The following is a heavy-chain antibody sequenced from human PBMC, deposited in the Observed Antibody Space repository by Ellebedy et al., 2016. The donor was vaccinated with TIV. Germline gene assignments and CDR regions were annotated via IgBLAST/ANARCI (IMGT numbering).Heavy chain of an antibody. CDR2: IVVGSGNT. CDR3: ARGDCSSTSCIYYYYGMDV. CDR1: GFTFTSSA. V-gene: IGHV1-58*01. Sequence: SVKVSCXASGFTFTSSAVQWVRQARGQRLEWIGWIVVGSGNTNYAQKFQERVTITRDMSTSTAYMELSSLRSEDTAVYYCARGDCSSTSCIYYYYGMDVWGQGTTVTVSS. D-gene: IGHD2-2*01. J-gene: IGHJ6*02.